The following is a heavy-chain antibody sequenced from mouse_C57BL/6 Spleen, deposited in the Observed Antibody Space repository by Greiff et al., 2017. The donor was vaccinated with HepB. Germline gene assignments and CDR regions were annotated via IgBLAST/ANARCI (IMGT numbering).Heavy chain of an antibody. CDR1: GYAFSSYW. D-gene: IGHD2-4*01. Sequence: QVQLKESGAELVKPGASVKISCKASGYAFSSYWMNWVKQRPGKGLEWIGQIYPGDGDTNYNGKFKGKATLTADKSSSTAYMQLSSLTSEDSAVYFCARHDYDEGVYFDYWGQGTTLTVSS. V-gene: IGHV1-80*01. CDR3: ARHDYDEGVYFDY. J-gene: IGHJ2*01. CDR2: IYPGDGDT.